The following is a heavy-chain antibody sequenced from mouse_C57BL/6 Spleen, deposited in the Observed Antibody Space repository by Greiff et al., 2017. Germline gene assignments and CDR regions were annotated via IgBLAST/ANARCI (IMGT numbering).Heavy chain of an antibody. V-gene: IGHV14-2*01. D-gene: IGHD1-1*01. CDR1: GFNIKDYY. J-gene: IGHJ2*01. Sequence: EVNLVESGAELVKPGASVKLSCTASGFNIKDYYMHWVKQRTEQGLEWIGRLDPEDGETKYAPKFQGKATITADTSSNTAYLQLSSLTSEDTAVYYWARWRPSSRYFGYWGQGTTLTGAS. CDR2: LDPEDGET. CDR3: ARWRPSSRYFGY.